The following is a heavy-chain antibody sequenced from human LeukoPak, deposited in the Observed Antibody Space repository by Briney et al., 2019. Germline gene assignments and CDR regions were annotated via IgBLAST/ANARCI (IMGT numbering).Heavy chain of an antibody. CDR1: GFTFSSYW. D-gene: IGHD2-2*01. CDR2: IKQDGSEK. CDR3: ARLLRGQYCSTTSCLTFDY. Sequence: GGSLRLSCAASGFTFSSYWMSWVRQAPGKGLEWVANIKQDGSEKYYVDSVKGRFTVSRDNAKNSLFLQMNSLRAEDTAVYYCARLLRGQYCSTTSCLTFDYWGQGALVAVSS. J-gene: IGHJ4*01. V-gene: IGHV3-7*01.